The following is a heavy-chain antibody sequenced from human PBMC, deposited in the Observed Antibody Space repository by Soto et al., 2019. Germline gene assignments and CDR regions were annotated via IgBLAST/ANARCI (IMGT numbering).Heavy chain of an antibody. D-gene: IGHD2-15*01. CDR3: ARHSPLAAGGAFEF. J-gene: IGHJ3*01. Sequence: QVQLQESGPGLVKPSETLSLTCTVSGASISSNYWSWIRQPPGKGLECIGYFSYSGSTNYNPSLKRRVIISVDTSRNPFPLKPTSVTATDTAMYYCARHSPLAAGGAFEFWGQGMIVTVSS. CDR2: FSYSGST. V-gene: IGHV4-59*08. CDR1: GASISSNY.